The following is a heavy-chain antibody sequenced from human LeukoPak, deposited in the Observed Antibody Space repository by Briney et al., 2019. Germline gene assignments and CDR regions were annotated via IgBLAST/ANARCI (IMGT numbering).Heavy chain of an antibody. J-gene: IGHJ3*02. CDR2: IYYSGST. V-gene: IGHV4-59*01. CDR3: ASSGYYYDSSGYPGAFDI. Sequence: PSETLSLTCTVSGGSISSYYWSWIRQPPGKGLEWIGYIYYSGSTNYNPSLKSRVTISVDTSKNQFSLKLSSVTAADTAVYYCASSGYYYDSSGYPGAFDIWGQGTMVTVSS. D-gene: IGHD3-22*01. CDR1: GGSISSYY.